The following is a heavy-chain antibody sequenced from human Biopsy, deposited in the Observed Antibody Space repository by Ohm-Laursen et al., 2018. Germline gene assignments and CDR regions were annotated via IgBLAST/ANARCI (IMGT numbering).Heavy chain of an antibody. CDR1: GFSISSGHY. D-gene: IGHD3-22*01. Sequence: SQTLPLTCAVFGFSISSGHYWAWIRQPPGKGLEWIGTISHSGNTYYNPSLKSRVTISVDTSKNQFSLKVRSVTAADTAVYYCVRGVDYYDPYHYYALDVWGQGTTVTVSS. CDR2: ISHSGNT. V-gene: IGHV4-38-2*01. J-gene: IGHJ6*02. CDR3: VRGVDYYDPYHYYALDV.